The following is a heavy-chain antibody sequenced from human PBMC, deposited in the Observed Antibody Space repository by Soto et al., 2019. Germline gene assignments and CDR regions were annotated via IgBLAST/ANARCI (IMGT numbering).Heavy chain of an antibody. CDR1: GESFSGYY. CDR2: IAHIAYT. Sequence: SETLSLTYAVYGESFSGYYLSWIRKPPGKGLEWIWDIAHIAYTSYNPSLKGRVSISVDTSKNQFSLTLTSVTAADTAVYYCARQGFGVLHGLVDVWGQGTTVTVSS. CDR3: ARQGFGVLHGLVDV. J-gene: IGHJ6*02. D-gene: IGHD3-10*01. V-gene: IGHV4-34*01.